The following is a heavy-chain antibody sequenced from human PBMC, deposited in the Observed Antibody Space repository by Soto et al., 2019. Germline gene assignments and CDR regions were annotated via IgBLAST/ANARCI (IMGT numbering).Heavy chain of an antibody. J-gene: IGHJ4*02. CDR3: TKAGDSADYSY. V-gene: IGHV1-69*06. Sequence: QVHLVQSGPEVKRPGSSVKVSCKASGDTFSRNAIHWVRQAPGQGLEWMGGIIPMFRTTNYAQKFKGRLTISANTSTATAYMELTSRRSEYTAVYDYTKAGDSADYSYWGQGTLFTV. CDR2: IIPMFRTT. D-gene: IGHD2-21*01. CDR1: GDTFSRNA.